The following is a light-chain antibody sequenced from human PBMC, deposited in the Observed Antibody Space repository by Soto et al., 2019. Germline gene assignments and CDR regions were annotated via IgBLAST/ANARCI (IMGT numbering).Light chain of an antibody. CDR2: GAS. CDR1: QSVSSN. V-gene: IGKV3-15*01. J-gene: IGKJ5*01. Sequence: EIVMTQSPATLSVSPGERATLSCRASQSVSSNLAWYQQKPGQAPRLLIYGASTRATGIPARFSGSGSGTEFTLTISGLQSEDFPVYYCQHYNNWLPEGTFGQGTRLEIK. CDR3: QHYNNWLPEGT.